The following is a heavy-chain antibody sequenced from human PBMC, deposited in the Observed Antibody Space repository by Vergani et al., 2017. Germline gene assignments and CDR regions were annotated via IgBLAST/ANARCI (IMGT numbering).Heavy chain of an antibody. CDR3: TRAPIGSTVFGVVIIRFALDI. CDR2: IYSGGST. V-gene: IGHV3-53*02. D-gene: IGHD3-3*01. J-gene: IGHJ3*02. CDR1: GFTVSSNY. Sequence: EVQLVETGGGLIQPGGSLRLSCAASGFTVSSNYMSWVRQAPGKGLEWVSVIYSGGSTYYADSVKGRFTISRDNSKNSRYLQMNSLRAVDTAVYYCTRAPIGSTVFGVVIIRFALDIWGQGTMVTVSS.